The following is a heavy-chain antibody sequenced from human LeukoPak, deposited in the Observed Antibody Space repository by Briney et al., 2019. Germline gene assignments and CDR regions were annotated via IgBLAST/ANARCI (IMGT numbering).Heavy chain of an antibody. CDR3: ARDRYSGYDGFGASDI. CDR2: IYYRGST. V-gene: IGHV4-59*01. D-gene: IGHD5-12*01. J-gene: IGHJ3*02. CDR1: GGPLTSYY. Sequence: SETLSLTCAVSGGPLTSYYWSWIRQPPGKGLEWIGFIYYRGSTNYNPSLESRVTISVDTSKNRFSLKLSSVTAADTAVYYCARDRYSGYDGFGASDIWGQGTMVTVSS.